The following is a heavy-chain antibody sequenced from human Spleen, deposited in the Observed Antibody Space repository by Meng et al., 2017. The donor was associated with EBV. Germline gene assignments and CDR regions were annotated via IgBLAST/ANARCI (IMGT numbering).Heavy chain of an antibody. CDR3: ARGPSMIIEDYWYFDL. CDR1: GYTFTSYD. V-gene: IGHV1-8*01. CDR2: MNPGSGAT. D-gene: IGHD3-22*01. J-gene: IGHJ2*01. Sequence: QVEVVQSGAEGKKPGASVRVSCKASGYTFTSYDINWVRQATGQGLEWMGWMNPGSGATGYAPKFQGRVSMTRSLSQNTAYMELSTLRSEDTAVYYCARGPSMIIEDYWYFDLWGRGTLVTVSS.